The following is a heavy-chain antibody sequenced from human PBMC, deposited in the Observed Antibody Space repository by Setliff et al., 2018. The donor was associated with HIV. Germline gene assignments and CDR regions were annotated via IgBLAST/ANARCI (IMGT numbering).Heavy chain of an antibody. J-gene: IGHJ4*02. CDR3: ARGHYSRSSG. V-gene: IGHV3-21*04. D-gene: IGHD6-6*01. CDR2: ISSSSSYI. Sequence: PGGSLRLSCAASGFTFSSYSMNWVRQAPGKGLEWVSSISSSSSYIYYADSVKGRFTISRDNAKNTLYLQMNSLGADDTAVYYCARGHYSRSSGWGQGTLVTVSS. CDR1: GFTFSSYS.